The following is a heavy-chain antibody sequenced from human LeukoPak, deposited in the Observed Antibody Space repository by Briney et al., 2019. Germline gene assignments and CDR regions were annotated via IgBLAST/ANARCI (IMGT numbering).Heavy chain of an antibody. CDR3: ARDESSSWLFDY. J-gene: IGHJ4*02. D-gene: IGHD6-13*01. CDR2: ISSSSSYT. Sequence: KPGGSLRLSCAASGLTFSDYYMSWIRQAPGKGLEWVSYISSSSSYTNYADSVKGRFTISRDNAKNSLYLQMNSLRAEDTAVYYCARDESSSWLFDYWGQGTLVTVSS. CDR1: GLTFSDYY. V-gene: IGHV3-11*05.